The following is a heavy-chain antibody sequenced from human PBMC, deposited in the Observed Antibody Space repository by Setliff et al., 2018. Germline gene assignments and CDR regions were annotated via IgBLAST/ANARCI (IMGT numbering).Heavy chain of an antibody. CDR1: GGTFSSYA. D-gene: IGHD3-10*01. J-gene: IGHJ3*02. CDR3: ARDRNYYGSGSYYNADAFDI. CDR2: IIPILGIA. Sequence: SVKVSCKASGGTFSSYAISWVRQAPGQGLEWMGGIIPILGIANYAQKFQGRVTITADESTSTAYMELSSLRSEDTAVYYCARDRNYYGSGSYYNADAFDIWGQGTLVTVSS. V-gene: IGHV1-69*10.